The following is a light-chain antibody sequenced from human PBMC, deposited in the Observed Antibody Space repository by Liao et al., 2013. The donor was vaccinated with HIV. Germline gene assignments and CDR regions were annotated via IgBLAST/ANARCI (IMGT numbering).Light chain of an antibody. Sequence: SYMLTQPPSVSVAPGATATITCGGDNIGGRSVHWYQHKAGQAPHLVISYDNDRPSGIPARFSGSNSGNTATLTINRVEAGDEADYYCQVWDSSSGVFGTGTKVTVL. V-gene: IGLV3-21*01. CDR3: QVWDSSSGV. CDR1: NIGGRS. J-gene: IGLJ1*01. CDR2: YDN.